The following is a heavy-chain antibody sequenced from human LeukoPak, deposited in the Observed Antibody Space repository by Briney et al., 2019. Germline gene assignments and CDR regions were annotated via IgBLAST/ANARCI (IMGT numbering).Heavy chain of an antibody. CDR1: GFTFSSYG. J-gene: IGHJ6*03. V-gene: IGHV3-30*02. CDR2: IRYDGSNK. D-gene: IGHD2-15*01. CDR3: AKDGVVVVVAAAHYTDYYMDV. Sequence: GSLRLSCAASGFTFSSYGMHWVRQAPGKGLEWVAFIRYDGSNKYYADSVKGRFTISRDNSKNTLYLQMNSLRAEDTAVYYCAKDGVVVVVAAAHYTDYYMDVWGKGTTVTISS.